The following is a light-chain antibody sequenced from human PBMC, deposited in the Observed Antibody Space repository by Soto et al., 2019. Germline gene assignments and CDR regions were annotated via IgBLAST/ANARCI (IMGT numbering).Light chain of an antibody. CDR1: QTVKNN. V-gene: IGKV1-39*01. CDR2: GSS. Sequence: DIQMTQSPSSVSASVGDSVSFACQSSQTVKNNVNWYQHKRGKAPKLLISGSSNLQNGVPSRFSGSRSGTDFSLTISSLQPEDFATYYCQQSYLVPETFGRGTKVDIK. J-gene: IGKJ2*01. CDR3: QQSYLVPET.